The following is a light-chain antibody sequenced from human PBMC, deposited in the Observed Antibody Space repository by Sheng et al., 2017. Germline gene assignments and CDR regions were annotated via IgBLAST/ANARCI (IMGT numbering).Light chain of an antibody. CDR3: QQYTSYPIT. J-gene: IGKJ5*01. V-gene: IGKV1-16*01. CDR1: QGIRNS. Sequence: DIQMTQSPSSLSPSVGDRVTITCRASQGIRNSLAWFQQKPGQAPRSLIYAASTLHSGVPSRFSGSGSGTDFTLTISSLQPEDFATYYCQQYTSYPITFGQGTRLEIK. CDR2: AAS.